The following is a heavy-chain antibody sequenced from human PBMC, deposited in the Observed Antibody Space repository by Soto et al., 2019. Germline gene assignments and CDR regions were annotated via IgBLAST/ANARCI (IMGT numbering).Heavy chain of an antibody. J-gene: IGHJ6*02. V-gene: IGHV4-59*01. D-gene: IGHD3-16*01. CDR3: AREPQGGRWLQRGRDV. Sequence: SETLSLTCTVSGGSISSYYWSWIRQPPGKGLEWIGYIYYRGTTNYNPSLKSRVTISVDTSKNQFSLKLSSVTAADTAVYYCAREPQGGRWLQRGRDVWGQGTTVTVSS. CDR2: IYYRGTT. CDR1: GGSISSYY.